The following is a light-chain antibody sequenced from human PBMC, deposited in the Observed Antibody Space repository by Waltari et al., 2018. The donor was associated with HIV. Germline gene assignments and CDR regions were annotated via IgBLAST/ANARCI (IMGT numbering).Light chain of an antibody. CDR2: DAS. J-gene: IGKJ3*01. V-gene: IGKV3-11*01. CDR3: QQRFNWPPVFT. Sequence: EIVLPQSPATLSLSPGERAPLSCRASQSVSSSYAWYQQKPGQAPRLLIYDASNRATGIPARFSGSGSGTDFTLTISGLEPEDFAVYYCQQRFNWPPVFTFGPGTKVDIK. CDR1: QSVSSS.